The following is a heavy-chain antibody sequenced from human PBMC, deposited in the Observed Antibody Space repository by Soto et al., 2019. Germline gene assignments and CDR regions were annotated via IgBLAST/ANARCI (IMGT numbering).Heavy chain of an antibody. Sequence: QITLKESGPTLVKPTQTLTLTCTFSGFSLSTHTVGVAWIRQPPGKALEWLALIYWDEDKRYSPSLKSRLTNTKDTSKNQLVLTMTNMDPVDTATYCCAHIVPFDYRCYNFEFWGQGIVVTVSS. CDR3: AHIVPFDYRCYNFEF. D-gene: IGHD3-9*01. J-gene: IGHJ4*02. V-gene: IGHV2-5*02. CDR1: GFSLSTHTVG. CDR2: IYWDEDK.